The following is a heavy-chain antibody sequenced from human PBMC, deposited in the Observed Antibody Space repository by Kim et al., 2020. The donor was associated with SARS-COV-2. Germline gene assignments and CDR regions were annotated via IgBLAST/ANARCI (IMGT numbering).Heavy chain of an antibody. V-gene: IGHV3-33*01. J-gene: IGHJ4*02. CDR3: ARGRGYGDYVGLSDY. CDR2: IWYDGSNK. Sequence: GGSLRLSCAASGFTFSSYGMHWVRQAPGKGLEWVAVIWYDGSNKYYADSVKGRFTISRDNSKNTLYLQMNSLRAEDTAVYYCARGRGYGDYVGLSDYWGQGTLVTVSS. CDR1: GFTFSSYG. D-gene: IGHD4-17*01.